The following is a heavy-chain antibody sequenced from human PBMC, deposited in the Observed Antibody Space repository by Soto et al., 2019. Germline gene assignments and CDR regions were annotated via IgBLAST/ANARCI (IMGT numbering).Heavy chain of an antibody. V-gene: IGHV1-69*02. Sequence: EASVKVSCKASGYTFTSYYMHWVRQAPGQGLEWMGIINPILGIANYAQKFQGRVTITADKSTSTAYMELSSLRSEDTAVYYCASFVGSGTFDYWGQGTLVTVSS. CDR2: INPILGIA. J-gene: IGHJ4*02. D-gene: IGHD2-15*01. CDR3: ASFVGSGTFDY. CDR1: GYTFTSYY.